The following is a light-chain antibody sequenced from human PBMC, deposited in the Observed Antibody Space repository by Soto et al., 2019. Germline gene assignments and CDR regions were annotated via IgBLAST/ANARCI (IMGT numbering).Light chain of an antibody. V-gene: IGLV2-8*01. J-gene: IGLJ1*01. CDR2: EVT. CDR1: NVGEYDY. CDR3: GSWDSSLSAYV. Sequence: QSALTQPPSASGSPGQSVTISCTGSNVGEYDYVSWYQQHPGKAPKLMIHEVTKRPSGVPDRFSGSKSGTSATLGITGFQTGDEADYYCGSWDSSLSAYVFGTGTKLTVL.